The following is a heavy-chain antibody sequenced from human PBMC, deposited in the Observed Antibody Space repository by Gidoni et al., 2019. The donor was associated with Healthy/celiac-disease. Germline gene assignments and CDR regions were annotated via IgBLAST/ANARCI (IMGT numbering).Heavy chain of an antibody. CDR1: GGPFRRYA. J-gene: IGHJ4*02. CDR2: IIPSFGTA. D-gene: IGHD2-15*01. CDR3: ARAPRYCSGGSCYSFDY. V-gene: IGHV1-69*01. Sequence: QLKLVQSGAEVKKPGSSVKISCKASGGPFRRYAISWVRQAPGQGLEWMGGIIPSFGTANYAQKFQGRVTITADESTSTAYMELSSLRSEDTAVYYCARAPRYCSGGSCYSFDYWGQGTLVTVSS.